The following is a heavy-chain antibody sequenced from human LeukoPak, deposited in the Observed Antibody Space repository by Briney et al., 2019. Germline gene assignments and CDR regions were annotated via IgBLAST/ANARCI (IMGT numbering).Heavy chain of an antibody. D-gene: IGHD3/OR15-3a*01. J-gene: IGHJ4*02. CDR2: IYYSGST. V-gene: IGHV4-59*01. Sequence: SETLSLTCAVYGGSFSGYYWSWIRQPPGKGLEWIGYIYYSGSTNYNPSLKSRVTISVDTSKNQFSLKLSSVTAADTAVYYCARGVRTGYFLYYFDYWGQGTLVTVSS. CDR1: GGSFSGYY. CDR3: ARGVRTGYFLYYFDY.